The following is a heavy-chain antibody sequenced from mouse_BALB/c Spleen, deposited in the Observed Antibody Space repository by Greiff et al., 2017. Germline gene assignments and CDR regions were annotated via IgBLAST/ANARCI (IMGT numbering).Heavy chain of an antibody. Sequence: VKLQESGPGLVAPSQSLSITCTVSGFSLTSYGVHWVRQPPGKGLEWLGVIWAGGSTNYNSALMSRLSISKDNSKSQVFLKMNSLQTDDTAMYYCARVAFAYWGQGTLVTVSA. CDR2: IWAGGST. J-gene: IGHJ3*01. CDR1: GFSLTSYG. CDR3: ARVAFAY. V-gene: IGHV2-9*02.